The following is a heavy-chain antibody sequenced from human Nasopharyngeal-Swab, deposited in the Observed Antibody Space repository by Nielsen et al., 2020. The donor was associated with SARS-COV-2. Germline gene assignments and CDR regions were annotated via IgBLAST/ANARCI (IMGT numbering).Heavy chain of an antibody. CDR1: GFTFSSSG. CDR3: AGGQGTVTTYYYYGMDV. V-gene: IGHV3-33*01. Sequence: GESLTISCAASGFTFSSSGMHWVRQAPGKGLEWVAVICYDGSNKYYADSVKGRFTISRDTSKNTLYLQMNSLRAEDTAVYYCAGGQGTVTTYYYYGMDVWGQGTTVTVSS. D-gene: IGHD4-17*01. J-gene: IGHJ6*02. CDR2: ICYDGSNK.